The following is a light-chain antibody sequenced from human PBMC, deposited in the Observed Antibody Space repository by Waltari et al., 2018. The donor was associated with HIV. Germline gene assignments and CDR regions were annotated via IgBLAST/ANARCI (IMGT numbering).Light chain of an antibody. CDR2: QDS. Sequence: SYELTQPPSVSVSPGQTASITCSGAKLGDKYACWYQQKPGQSPVLVIHQDSKRPSGIPERFSGSNSGNTATLTISGTQAMDEADYYCQAWDSSTAGVVFGGGTKLTVL. V-gene: IGLV3-1*01. CDR3: QAWDSSTAGVV. CDR1: KLGDKY. J-gene: IGLJ2*01.